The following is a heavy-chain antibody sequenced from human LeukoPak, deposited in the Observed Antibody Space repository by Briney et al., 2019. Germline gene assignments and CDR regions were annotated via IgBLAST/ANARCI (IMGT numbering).Heavy chain of an antibody. D-gene: IGHD3-10*01. J-gene: IGHJ4*02. CDR1: TGSISSYY. CDR3: ARNVLLWFGELID. CDR2: IYYSGST. V-gene: IGHV4-59*01. Sequence: PSETLSLTCTVYTGSISSYYWSWIRQPPGKGLEWIGYIYYSGSTNYNPSLKSRVTISVDTSKNQFSLKLSSVTAADTAVYYCARNVLLWFGELIDWGQGTLVTVSS.